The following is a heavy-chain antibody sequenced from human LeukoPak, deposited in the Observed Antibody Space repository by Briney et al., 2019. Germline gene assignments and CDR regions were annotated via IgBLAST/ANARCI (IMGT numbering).Heavy chain of an antibody. J-gene: IGHJ4*02. CDR2: TSYHGSNK. CDR3: ARAEVSEVGATTIDY. Sequence: GRSLRLSCAASGFTFSSYAIHWVRQAPGKGLEWVAVTSYHGSNKYYADSVKGRFTISRDNSKNTLYLQMNSLRSEGMAVYYCARAEVSEVGATTIDYWGQGTLVTVSS. D-gene: IGHD1-26*01. CDR1: GFTFSSYA. V-gene: IGHV3-30-3*01.